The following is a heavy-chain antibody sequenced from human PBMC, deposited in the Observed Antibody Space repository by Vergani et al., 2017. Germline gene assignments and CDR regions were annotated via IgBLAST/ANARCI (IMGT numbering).Heavy chain of an antibody. V-gene: IGHV3-30*02. D-gene: IGHD2-8*01. CDR3: ARGLWDCTHIRCSPPSY. CDR1: GFTLNTYG. Sequence: QVQILQSGGGVVQPGGSLRLSCTLSGFTLNTYGIHWVRQAPGKGLEWVSFIRYDGSSEYYGDSVKGRFTISRDKSQNTVNLQMNSLRTEDTAVYFCARGLWDCTHIRCSPPSYWGQGTQVTVSS. J-gene: IGHJ4*02. CDR2: IRYDGSSE.